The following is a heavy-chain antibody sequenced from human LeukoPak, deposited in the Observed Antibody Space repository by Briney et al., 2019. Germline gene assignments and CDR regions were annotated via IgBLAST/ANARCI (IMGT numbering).Heavy chain of an antibody. Sequence: SETLSLTCTVSAGSISSSYWGWIRHPAGKGQEWIGRISTSGSTNYNPSLKSRITMSVDTSKNQFSLKLISMTAADTAVYYRPKDAYDVKGHFDDWGQGTLVTVSS. CDR3: PKDAYDVKGHFDD. CDR1: AGSISSSY. J-gene: IGHJ4*02. D-gene: IGHD3-10*02. V-gene: IGHV4-4*07. CDR2: ISTSGST.